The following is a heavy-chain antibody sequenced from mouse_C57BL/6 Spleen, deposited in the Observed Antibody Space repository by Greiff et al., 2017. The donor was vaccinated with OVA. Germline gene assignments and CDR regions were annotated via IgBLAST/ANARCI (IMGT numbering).Heavy chain of an antibody. CDR2: INPNNGGT. CDR3: APYYGPSFAD. Sequence: VQLQQSGPELVKPGASVKLSCKASGYTFTGYKMHWVKQSPGQGLEWIGYINPNNGGTNYNQKFKGKATLTVDKSSSTAYMERRSLTSEDSAVYDRAPYYGPSFADWGQGTLVTVSA. D-gene: IGHD1-2*01. V-gene: IGHV1-22*01. J-gene: IGHJ3*01. CDR1: GYTFTGYK.